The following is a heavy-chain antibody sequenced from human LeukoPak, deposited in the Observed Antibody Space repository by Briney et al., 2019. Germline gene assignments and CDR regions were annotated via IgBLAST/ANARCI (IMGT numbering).Heavy chain of an antibody. CDR1: GFTFSSYS. CDR3: ARDPPYYYDSSGYDPPDY. J-gene: IGHJ4*02. D-gene: IGHD3-22*01. Sequence: GGSLRLSCAASGFTFSSYSMNWVRQAPGKGLEWVSSISSSSSYIYYADSVKGRFTISRDNSKDTLYLQMSSLRAEDTAVYYCARDPPYYYDSSGYDPPDYWGQGTLVTVSS. CDR2: ISSSSSYI. V-gene: IGHV3-21*01.